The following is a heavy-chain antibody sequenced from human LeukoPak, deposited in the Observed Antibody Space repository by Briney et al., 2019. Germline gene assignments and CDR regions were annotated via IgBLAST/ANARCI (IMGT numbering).Heavy chain of an antibody. V-gene: IGHV3-23*01. CDR2: ISGSGGST. D-gene: IGHD3-3*01. J-gene: IGHJ6*03. Sequence: QTGGSLRLSCAASGFTFSSYAMSWVRQAPGKGLEWVSAISGSGGSTYYADSVKGRFTISRDNSKNTLYLQMNSLRAEDTAVYYXXXXXDFSIFATYMDVWGKGTTVTVSS. CDR1: GFTFSSYA. CDR3: XXXXDFSIFATYMDV.